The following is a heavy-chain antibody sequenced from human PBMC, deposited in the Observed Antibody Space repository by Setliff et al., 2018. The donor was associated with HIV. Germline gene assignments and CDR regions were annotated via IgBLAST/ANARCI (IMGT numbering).Heavy chain of an antibody. Sequence: GGSLRLSCAASGFTFSDHYMSWIRQAPGKGLEWVSSISGTATTIYSADSVKGRFTISRDNAKKSLYVQMNSLRAEDTALYYCAVLWPFDYWGLGTLVTVSS. CDR1: GFTFSDHY. J-gene: IGHJ4*02. CDR2: ISGTATTI. CDR3: AVLWPFDY. D-gene: IGHD3-10*01. V-gene: IGHV3-11*04.